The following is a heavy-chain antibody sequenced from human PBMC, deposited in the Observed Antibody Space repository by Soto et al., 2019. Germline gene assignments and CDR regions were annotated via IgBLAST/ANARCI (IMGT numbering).Heavy chain of an antibody. D-gene: IGHD2-8*01. V-gene: IGHV1-69*13. J-gene: IGHJ6*02. CDR2: IIPIFGTA. CDR3: ASIYCTNGVCYRDRYYYYYGMDV. Sequence: GTSVKVSCKASGGTFSSYAISWVRQAPGQGLEWMGGIIPIFGTANYAQKFQGRVTITADESTSAAYMELSSLRSEDTAVYYCASIYCTNGVCYRDRYYYYYGMDVWGQGTTVTVSS. CDR1: GGTFSSYA.